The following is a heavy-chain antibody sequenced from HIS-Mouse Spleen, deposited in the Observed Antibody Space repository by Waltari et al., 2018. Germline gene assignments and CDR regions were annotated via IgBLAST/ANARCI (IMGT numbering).Heavy chain of an antibody. J-gene: IGHJ4*02. CDR2: INPNSGGT. D-gene: IGHD7-27*01. V-gene: IGHV1-2*02. Sequence: QVQLVQSGAEVKKPASSVNVSCQASAYTFTGYHMPWVRQAPGQGLEWMGWINPNSGGTNYAQKFQGRVTMTRDTSISTAYMELSRLRSDDTAVYYCARDQLGGFDYWGQGTLVTVSS. CDR1: AYTFTGYH. CDR3: ARDQLGGFDY.